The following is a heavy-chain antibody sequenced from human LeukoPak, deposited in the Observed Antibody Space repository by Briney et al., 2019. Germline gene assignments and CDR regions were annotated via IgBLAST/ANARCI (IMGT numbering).Heavy chain of an antibody. CDR1: GFTFSSSA. CDR2: ISNNGGYT. CDR3: AKQLGYCSDGSCYFPY. D-gene: IGHD2-15*01. J-gene: IGHJ4*02. V-gene: IGHV3-23*01. Sequence: GGSLRLSCAASGFTFSSSAMSWVRQAPGKGLEWVSAISNNGGYTYYADSVQGRFTVSRDNSKSTLCLQMNSLRAEDTAVYYCAKQLGYCSDGSCYFPYWGQGTLVTVSS.